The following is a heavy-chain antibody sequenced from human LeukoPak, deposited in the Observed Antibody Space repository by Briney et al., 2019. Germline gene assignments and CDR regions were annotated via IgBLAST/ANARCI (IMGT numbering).Heavy chain of an antibody. CDR1: GGSMSSHY. D-gene: IGHD3-3*01. J-gene: IGHJ4*02. CDR3: ARLYDFWNAYFDY. V-gene: IGHV4-59*11. CDR2: IYNSGST. Sequence: SETLSPTCTVSGGSMSSHYWSWIRQPPGKGLEWIGYIYNSGSTNYNPSLKSRATISVDTSNNQFSLKLNSVTAADTAVYCCARLYDFWNAYFDYWGQGTLVTVSS.